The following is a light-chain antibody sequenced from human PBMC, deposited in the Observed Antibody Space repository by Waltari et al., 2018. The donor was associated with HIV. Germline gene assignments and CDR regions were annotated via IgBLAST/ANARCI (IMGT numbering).Light chain of an antibody. CDR1: SSNIGSNY. J-gene: IGLJ3*02. V-gene: IGLV1-47*01. Sequence: QSVLTQPPSASGTPGQRVSISCSGSSSNIGSNYVYWYQQLPGTAPKLLMYRNDARPSGVPDRFSCSKSGTSASLAISGLRSEDEADYYCAAWDDSLSAWVFGGGTKLTVL. CDR3: AAWDDSLSAWV. CDR2: RND.